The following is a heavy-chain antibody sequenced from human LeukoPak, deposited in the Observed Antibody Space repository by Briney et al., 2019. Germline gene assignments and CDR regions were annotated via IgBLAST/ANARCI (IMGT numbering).Heavy chain of an antibody. J-gene: IGHJ4*02. Sequence: PGGSLRLSCAASGFTFSSYEMNWVRQAPGKGLDWVSYISTSGSTIYYADSVKGRFTISRDNAKNSLYLQMNSLRDEDTAVYYCANLGPPGRDHYLESWGQGTLVTVSS. CDR3: ANLGPPGRDHYLES. D-gene: IGHD5-24*01. V-gene: IGHV3-48*03. CDR2: ISTSGSTI. CDR1: GFTFSSYE.